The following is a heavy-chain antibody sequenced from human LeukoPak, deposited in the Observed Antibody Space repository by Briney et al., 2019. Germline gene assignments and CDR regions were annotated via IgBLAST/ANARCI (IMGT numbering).Heavy chain of an antibody. V-gene: IGHV4-34*01. CDR1: GGSFSGYY. CDR3: ARAVGSSGYYVPPPAKYYFDY. Sequence: SETLSLTCAVYGGSFSGYYWSWIRQPPGKGLEWIGEINHSGSTNYNPSLKSRVTISVDTSKNQFSLKLSSVTAADTAVYYCARAVGSSGYYVPPPAKYYFDYWGQGTLVTVSS. CDR2: INHSGST. D-gene: IGHD3-22*01. J-gene: IGHJ4*02.